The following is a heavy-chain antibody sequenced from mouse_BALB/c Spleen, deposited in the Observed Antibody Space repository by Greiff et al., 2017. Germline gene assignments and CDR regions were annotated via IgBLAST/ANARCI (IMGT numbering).Heavy chain of an antibody. D-gene: IGHD2-10*02. V-gene: IGHV3-6*02. CDR3: ASWYGNLFAY. CDR2: ISYDGSN. Sequence: EVKLVESGPGLVKPSQSLSLTCSVTGYSITSGYYWNWIRQFPGNKLEWMGYISYDGSNNYNPSLKNRISITRDTSKNQFFLKLNSVTTEDTATYYCASWYGNLFAYWGQGTLVTVSA. CDR1: GYSITSGYY. J-gene: IGHJ3*01.